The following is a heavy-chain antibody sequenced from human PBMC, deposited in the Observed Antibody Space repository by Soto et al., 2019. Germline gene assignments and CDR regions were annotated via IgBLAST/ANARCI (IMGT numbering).Heavy chain of an antibody. Sequence: SVKVSCKASGGTFSSYTISWVRQAPGQGLEWMGRIIPILGIANYAQKFQGRVTITADKSTSTAYMELSSLRSEDTAVYYCAAERGYSGYDSDYWGQGTLVTVSS. J-gene: IGHJ4*02. CDR1: GGTFSSYT. CDR3: AAERGYSGYDSDY. CDR2: IIPILGIA. D-gene: IGHD5-12*01. V-gene: IGHV1-69*02.